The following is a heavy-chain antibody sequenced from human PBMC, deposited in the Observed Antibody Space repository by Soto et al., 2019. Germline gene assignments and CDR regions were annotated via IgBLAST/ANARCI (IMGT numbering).Heavy chain of an antibody. Sequence: EVQLVESGGGLVQPGGSLRLSCAASGFTFSSYWMHWVRQAPGKGLVWVSRINSDGSSTRYAEYVKGRFTISRDNAKNTLYVQMNSLRAEDTAVYYCVRTSLVVAAATREDYWGQGTLVTVSS. CDR1: GFTFSSYW. D-gene: IGHD2-15*01. V-gene: IGHV3-74*01. J-gene: IGHJ4*02. CDR3: VRTSLVVAAATREDY. CDR2: INSDGSST.